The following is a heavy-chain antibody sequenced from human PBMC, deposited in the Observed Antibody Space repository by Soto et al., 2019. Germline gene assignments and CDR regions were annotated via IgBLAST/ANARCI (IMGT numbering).Heavy chain of an antibody. Sequence: ASVQVSFKASGYTFLSYDINWVRQATGQGRDWMGWMNPNNGNTRYAQKFQGRVTMTRNTSIRTAYMDLSSLRSEDTAVYYCASGPGGGEEATYYWGQGSLVTVSS. J-gene: IGHJ4*02. CDR3: ASGPGGGEEATYY. CDR2: MNPNNGNT. V-gene: IGHV1-8*01. D-gene: IGHD1-26*01. CDR1: GYTFLSYD.